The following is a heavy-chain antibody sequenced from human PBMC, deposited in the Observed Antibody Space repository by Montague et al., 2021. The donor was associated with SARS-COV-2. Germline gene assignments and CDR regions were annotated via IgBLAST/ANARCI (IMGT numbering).Heavy chain of an antibody. Sequence: VKPTQTLTLTCTFSGFSLNTSGEGVGWVRQPPGKALEWLALIYWDDDKRYSPSLKSRSTISKDTTKNEVVLTVANMDPVDTATYYCARYGDYGSWFDPWGQGTLVTVPS. D-gene: IGHD4-17*01. CDR2: IYWDDDK. V-gene: IGHV2-5*02. CDR3: ARYGDYGSWFDP. CDR1: GFSLNTSGEG. J-gene: IGHJ5*02.